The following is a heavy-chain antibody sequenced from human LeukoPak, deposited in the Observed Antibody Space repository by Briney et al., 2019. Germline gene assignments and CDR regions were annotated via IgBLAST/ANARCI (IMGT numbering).Heavy chain of an antibody. CDR2: MNPNSGNT. CDR3: ARGVRLVRGVSRYYYYMDV. CDR1: GGTFSSYA. Sequence: ASVKVSCKASGGTFSSYAISWVRQATGQGLEWMGWMNPNSGNTGYAQKFQGRVTMTRNTSISTAYMELSSLRSEDTAVYYCARGVRLVRGVSRYYYYMDVWGKGTTVTVSS. D-gene: IGHD3-10*01. V-gene: IGHV1-8*02. J-gene: IGHJ6*03.